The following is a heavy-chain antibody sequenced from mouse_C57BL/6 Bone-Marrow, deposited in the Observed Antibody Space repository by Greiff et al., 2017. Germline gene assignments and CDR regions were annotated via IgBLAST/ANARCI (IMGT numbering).Heavy chain of an antibody. CDR1: GYTFTSYW. J-gene: IGHJ2*01. Sequence: QVQLQQPGAELVKPGASVKMSCKASGYTFTSYWITWVKQRPGQGLEWIGDIYPTSGRTNYNEKFKSKAILTVDTSSNTAYMQLSSLTSEDSAVFYCARNYPYFDYWGQGTTLTVSS. CDR3: ARNYPYFDY. V-gene: IGHV1-55*01. D-gene: IGHD2-1*01. CDR2: IYPTSGRT.